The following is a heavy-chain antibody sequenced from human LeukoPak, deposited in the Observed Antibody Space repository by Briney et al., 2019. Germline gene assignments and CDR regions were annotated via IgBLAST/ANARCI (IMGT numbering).Heavy chain of an antibody. Sequence: PGGSLRLSCASAGITFDSYAMSWVRQARGKGLEWVSSISSSSSYIYYADSVKGRFTISRDNAKNSLYLQMNSLRAEDTAVYYCARGNYDFWSGYYRMVRWFDPWGQGTLVTVSS. CDR1: GITFDSYA. J-gene: IGHJ5*02. CDR2: ISSSSSYI. V-gene: IGHV3-21*01. CDR3: ARGNYDFWSGYYRMVRWFDP. D-gene: IGHD3-3*01.